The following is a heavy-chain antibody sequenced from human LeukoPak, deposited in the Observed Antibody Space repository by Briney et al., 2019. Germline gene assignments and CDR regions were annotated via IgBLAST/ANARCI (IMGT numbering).Heavy chain of an antibody. J-gene: IGHJ2*01. CDR2: IGTAGEI. V-gene: IGHV3-13*01. CDR3: ARAAYSSTWYSRYFDL. D-gene: IGHD6-13*01. Sequence: WGSLRLSCAASGFTFSSYDIHWVRQATGKGLEWVSGIGTAGEIYYPGSVKGRFTISRENAKNSLYLQMNSLRAGDTAVYYCARAAYSSTWYSRYFDLWGRGTLVTVSS. CDR1: GFTFSSYD.